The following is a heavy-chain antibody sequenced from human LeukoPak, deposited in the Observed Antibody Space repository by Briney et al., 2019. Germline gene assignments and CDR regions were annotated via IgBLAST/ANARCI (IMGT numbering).Heavy chain of an antibody. V-gene: IGHV4-31*03. CDR2: IYYSGST. J-gene: IGHJ4*02. D-gene: IGHD3-10*01. CDR1: GGSISGGGYY. CDR3: ARDYGGQFED. Sequence: SQTLSLTCTVSGGSISGGGYYWSWIRQHPGKGLEWIGYIYYSGSTYYNPSLKSRVTISVDTSKNQFSLKLSSVTAADTSVYYCARDYGGQFEDWGQGTLVTVSS.